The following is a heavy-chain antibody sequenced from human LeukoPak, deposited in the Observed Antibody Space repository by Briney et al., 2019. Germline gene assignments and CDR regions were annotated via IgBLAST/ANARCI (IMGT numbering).Heavy chain of an antibody. CDR2: ISDSGGST. CDR3: AKALTHSSSWYYFDH. CDR1: GFTFSSYA. J-gene: IGHJ4*02. Sequence: GRSLRLSCAASGFTFSSYAMSWVRQAPGKGLEWVSAISDSGGSTYYADSVKGRFTISRDNSKNTLYLQMNSLRAEDTAVYYCAKALTHSSSWYYFDHWGQGTLVTVSS. D-gene: IGHD6-13*01. V-gene: IGHV3-23*01.